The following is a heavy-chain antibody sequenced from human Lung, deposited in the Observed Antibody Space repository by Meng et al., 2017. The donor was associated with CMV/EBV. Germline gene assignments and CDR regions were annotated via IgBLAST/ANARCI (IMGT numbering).Heavy chain of an antibody. D-gene: IGHD1-1*01. Sequence: GESLKISCAASGFTFSLFPMHWVRQAPGKGLEWVALISYDGSNKYYADSIRGRFTISRDNSKNALDLQINSLRGEDTAVYFCARGGNWNYFDYWGQGTVVTVSS. J-gene: IGHJ4*02. CDR2: ISYDGSNK. CDR1: GFTFSLFP. V-gene: IGHV3-30-3*01. CDR3: ARGGNWNYFDY.